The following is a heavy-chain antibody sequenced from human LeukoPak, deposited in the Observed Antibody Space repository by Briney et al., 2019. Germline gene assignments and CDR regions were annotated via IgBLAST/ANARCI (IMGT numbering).Heavy chain of an antibody. CDR3: ARLAYCSNDVCYSNYYYSMDV. D-gene: IGHD2-8*01. J-gene: IGHJ6*03. Sequence: GESLKMSCKGSGYTFSSYWIGWVRQMPGKGLEWMGIIYADDSDTRYSPSFQGQVTISADKSISTAYLQWSSLKASDTAMYYCARLAYCSNDVCYSNYYYSMDVWGKGTTVTVSS. CDR2: IYADDSDT. V-gene: IGHV5-51*01. CDR1: GYTFSSYW.